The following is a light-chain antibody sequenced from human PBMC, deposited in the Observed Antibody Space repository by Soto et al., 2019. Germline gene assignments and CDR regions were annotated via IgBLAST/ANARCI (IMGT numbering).Light chain of an antibody. J-gene: IGKJ4*01. CDR1: QGITSY. Sequence: IQVTQSPSSLSASVGDSVTITCRASQGITSYLAWYQQKPGKAPKLLIYAASALQTGVSSRFSGSGYGTDFALTISNLQPEDFATYFCQQLYRYPLTFGGGTTVEF. V-gene: IGKV1-9*01. CDR2: AAS. CDR3: QQLYRYPLT.